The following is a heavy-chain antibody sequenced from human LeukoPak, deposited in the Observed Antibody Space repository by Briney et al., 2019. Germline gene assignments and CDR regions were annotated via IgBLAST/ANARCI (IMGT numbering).Heavy chain of an antibody. CDR1: GGSISSYY. V-gene: IGHV4-4*07. CDR3: ARVAYYYDSSGYYWYFDL. Sequence: PSETLSLTCTVSGGSISSYYWSWIRQPAGKGLEGIGRIYTSGSTNYNPSLKSRVTISVDTSKNQFSLKLSSVTAADTAVYYCARVAYYYDSSGYYWYFDLWGRGTLVTVSS. D-gene: IGHD3-22*01. J-gene: IGHJ2*01. CDR2: IYTSGST.